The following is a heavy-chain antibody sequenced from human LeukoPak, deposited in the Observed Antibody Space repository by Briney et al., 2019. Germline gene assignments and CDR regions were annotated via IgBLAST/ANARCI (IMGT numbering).Heavy chain of an antibody. CDR3: AKDHYGYSSGPVDY. V-gene: IGHV3-23*01. J-gene: IGHJ4*02. D-gene: IGHD6-19*01. CDR1: GFTFSSYA. Sequence: GGSLRLSRAASGFTFSSYAMSWVRQAPGKGLEWVSAISGSGGSTYYADSVKGRFTISRDNSKNTLYLQMNSLRVEGTAVYYCAKDHYGYSSGPVDYWGQGTLVTVSS. CDR2: ISGSGGST.